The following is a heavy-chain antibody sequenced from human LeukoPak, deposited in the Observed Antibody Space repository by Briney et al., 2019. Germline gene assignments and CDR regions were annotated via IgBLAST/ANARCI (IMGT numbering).Heavy chain of an antibody. CDR1: GGSVSSSNW. Sequence: PSGTLSLTCAVSGGSVSSSNWWSWVRQPPGKGLEWIGEIYHSGSTNYNPSLKSRVIISVDKSKNQFSLNLSSVTAADTAVYYCARIPFFYYAMDVWGQGTTVTVSS. CDR2: IYHSGST. CDR3: ARIPFFYYAMDV. D-gene: IGHD2-2*02. V-gene: IGHV4-4*02. J-gene: IGHJ6*02.